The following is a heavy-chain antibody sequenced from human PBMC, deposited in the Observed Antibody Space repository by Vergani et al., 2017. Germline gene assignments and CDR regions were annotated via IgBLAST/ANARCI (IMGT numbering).Heavy chain of an antibody. CDR1: GGSFSGYY. V-gene: IGHV4-34*01. J-gene: IGHJ6*03. CDR2: INHSGST. Sequence: QVQLQQWGAGLLKPSETLSLTCAVYGGSFSGYYWSWIRQPPGXGLEWIGEINHSGSTNYNPSLKSRVTISVDTSKNQFSLKLSSVTAADTAVYYCARGRGYCSSTSCYARLNYYYYYMDVWGKGPRSPSP. CDR3: ARGRGYCSSTSCYARLNYYYYYMDV. D-gene: IGHD2-2*03.